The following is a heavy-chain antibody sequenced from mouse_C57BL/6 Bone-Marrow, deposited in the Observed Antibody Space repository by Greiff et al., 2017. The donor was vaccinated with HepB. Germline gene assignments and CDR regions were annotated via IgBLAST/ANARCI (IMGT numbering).Heavy chain of an antibody. CDR2: IDPSDSYT. CDR3: ARSRCGIKGELHFDY. CDR1: GYTFTSYW. V-gene: IGHV1-69*01. J-gene: IGHJ2*01. D-gene: IGHD1-3*01. Sequence: VQLQQPGAELVMPGASVKLSCKASGYTFTSYWMHWVKQRPGQGLEWIGEIDPSDSYTNYNQKFKGKSTLTVDKSSSTAYMQLSSLTSEDSAVYYCARSRCGIKGELHFDYWGQGTTLTVSS.